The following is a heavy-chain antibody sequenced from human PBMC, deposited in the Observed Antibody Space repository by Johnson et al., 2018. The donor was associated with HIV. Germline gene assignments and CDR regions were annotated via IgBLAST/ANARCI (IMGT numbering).Heavy chain of an antibody. CDR3: ATVVTAPRAFDI. D-gene: IGHD2-21*02. V-gene: IGHV3-30*03. CDR2: ISYDGSNK. J-gene: IGHJ3*02. Sequence: QVQLVESGGGVVQPGGSLRLSCAASGFTFSSYGMHWVRQAPGKGLEWVAVISYDGSNKYYADSVKGRFTISRDNSKNTLYLQMNSLRAEDTAVYYCATVVTAPRAFDIWGQGTMVTVSS. CDR1: GFTFSSYG.